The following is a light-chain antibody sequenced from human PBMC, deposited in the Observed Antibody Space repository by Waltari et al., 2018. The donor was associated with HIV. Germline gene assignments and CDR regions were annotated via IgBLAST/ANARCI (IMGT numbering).Light chain of an antibody. CDR3: MQGTHLYT. CDR2: KVS. V-gene: IGKV2-30*02. Sequence: DVVMTQSPLSLPVTLGQSASISCRSSQSLVHSDGNTYLNWFQQRPGQSPRRLIYKVSNRDSGVPDRFSGSGSGTDFTLKISRVEAEDFGVYYCMQGTHLYTFGQGTKLEIK. CDR1: QSLVHSDGNTY. J-gene: IGKJ2*01.